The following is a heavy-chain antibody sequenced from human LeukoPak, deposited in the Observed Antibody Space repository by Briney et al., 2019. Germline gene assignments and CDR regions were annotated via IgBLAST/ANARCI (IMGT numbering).Heavy chain of an antibody. CDR3: AEGPFGFGYYMDV. J-gene: IGHJ6*03. CDR2: ISWNSGSM. D-gene: IGHD3-10*01. V-gene: IGHV3-9*01. CDR1: GFTFDDYA. Sequence: HPGGSLRLSCAASGFTFDDYAMHWVRQAPGKGLEWVSGISWNSGSMDYADSVKGRFTISRDNAKNSLYLQMNSLGTEDTALYYCAEGPFGFGYYMDVWGKGTTVTVSS.